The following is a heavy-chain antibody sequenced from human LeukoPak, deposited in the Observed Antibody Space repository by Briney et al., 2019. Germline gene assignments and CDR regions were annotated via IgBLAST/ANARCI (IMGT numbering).Heavy chain of an antibody. J-gene: IGHJ4*02. CDR1: GGSISSYY. Sequence: PSETLSLTCTVSGGSISSYYWSWIRQPPGKGLEWIGYIYYSGSTYYNPSLKSRVTISVDTSKNQFSLKLSSVTAADTAVYYCARARDYYDYYLDYWGQGTLVTVSS. V-gene: IGHV4-59*12. D-gene: IGHD3-22*01. CDR3: ARARDYYDYYLDY. CDR2: IYYSGST.